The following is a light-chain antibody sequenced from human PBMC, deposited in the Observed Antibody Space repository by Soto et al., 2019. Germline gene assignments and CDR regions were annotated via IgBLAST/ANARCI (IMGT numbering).Light chain of an antibody. CDR1: QDISNY. Sequence: DIQMTQSPSSLSASVGDRVTITCQASQDISNYLNWYQQKPGKAPKLLIFDASNVETGVPSRFSGSGSGTDFTFTIHSLQPEDAATYYCQQYEDLPLTFGGGTKAGIK. J-gene: IGKJ4*01. V-gene: IGKV1-33*01. CDR3: QQYEDLPLT. CDR2: DAS.